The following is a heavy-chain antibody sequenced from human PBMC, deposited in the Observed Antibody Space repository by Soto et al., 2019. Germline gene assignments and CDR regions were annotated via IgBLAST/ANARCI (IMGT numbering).Heavy chain of an antibody. J-gene: IGHJ6*03. Sequence: EVQLLESGGGLVQPGGSLRLSCAASGFRLSDSAVSWVRQAPGKGLEWVSSLTVTGDSAFYSDSVKGRFTISRDISKSTLYLQRNSLRAEDTAIYYCAKNGCSSPACYPYYYYVDVWGRGTTVTVSS. CDR1: GFRLSDSA. CDR3: AKNGCSSPACYPYYYYVDV. V-gene: IGHV3-23*01. D-gene: IGHD2-15*01. CDR2: LTVTGDSA.